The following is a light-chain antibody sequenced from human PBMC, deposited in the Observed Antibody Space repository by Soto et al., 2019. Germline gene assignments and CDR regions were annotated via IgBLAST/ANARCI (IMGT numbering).Light chain of an antibody. CDR1: NSDVGGYDY. Sequence: QSALTQPASVSESPGQSITISCTGTNSDVGGYDYVSWFQQHPGGVPNLLIYEVGTRPSGVSTRFSGSKSGNTASLTISGLQAEDEADYYCCSFSSSATWVFGGGTQLTVL. CDR2: EVG. CDR3: CSFSSSATWV. J-gene: IGLJ3*02. V-gene: IGLV2-14*01.